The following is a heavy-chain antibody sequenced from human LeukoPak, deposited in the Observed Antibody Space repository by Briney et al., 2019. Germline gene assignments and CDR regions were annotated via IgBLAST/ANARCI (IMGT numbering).Heavy chain of an antibody. J-gene: IGHJ4*02. V-gene: IGHV1-2*06. CDR2: INPYRGAT. D-gene: IGHD4-17*01. CDR1: GYTFTGYH. CDR3: ASGPFGDYSFDF. Sequence: ASVKVSCKASGYTFTGYHLHWVRQAPGQGLEWMGRINPYRGATDYSQKLQGRVTMARDTSIGTAYMELMSLRSDDTAGDYCASGPFGDYSFDFWGKGTLVTVSS.